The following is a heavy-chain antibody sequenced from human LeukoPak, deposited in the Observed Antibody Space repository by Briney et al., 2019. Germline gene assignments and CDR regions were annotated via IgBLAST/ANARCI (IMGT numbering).Heavy chain of an antibody. J-gene: IGHJ4*02. D-gene: IGHD1-1*01. CDR3: ARGYSYFDY. Sequence: GASVKVSCKASGRSFSSYAISWVRQAPGQGLEWMGRIIPILGIANYAQKFQGRVTITADKSTSTAYMELSSLRSEDTVVYYCARGYSYFDYWGQGSLVTDCS. V-gene: IGHV1-69*04. CDR2: IIPILGIA. CDR1: GRSFSSYA.